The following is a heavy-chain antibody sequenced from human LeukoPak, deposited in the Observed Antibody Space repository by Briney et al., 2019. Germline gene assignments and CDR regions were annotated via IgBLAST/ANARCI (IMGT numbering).Heavy chain of an antibody. CDR3: ARDRPPMIAAAGEFDP. D-gene: IGHD6-13*01. CDR2: IYTSGST. Sequence: SETLSLTCTVSGGSISSYYWSWIRQPAGKGLEWIGRIYTSGSTNYNPSLKSRVTMSVDTSKNQFSLKLSSVTAADTAVYYCARDRPPMIAAAGEFDPWGQGTLVTVSS. CDR1: GGSISSYY. V-gene: IGHV4-4*07. J-gene: IGHJ5*02.